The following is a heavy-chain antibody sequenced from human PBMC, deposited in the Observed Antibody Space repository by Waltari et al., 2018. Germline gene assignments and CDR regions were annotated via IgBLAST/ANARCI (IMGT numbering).Heavy chain of an antibody. CDR2: IIPILGIA. Sequence: QVQLVQSGAEVKKPGSSVQVSCKASGGTFSSYAISSVRQAHGQGLEWMGGIIPILGIANYEQKFQGRVTITADESTSTAYMELSSLRSEDTAVYYCAGDIVVVVAATGSHFDYWGQGTLVTVSS. V-gene: IGHV1-69*04. D-gene: IGHD2-15*01. CDR1: GGTFSSYA. J-gene: IGHJ4*02. CDR3: AGDIVVVVAATGSHFDY.